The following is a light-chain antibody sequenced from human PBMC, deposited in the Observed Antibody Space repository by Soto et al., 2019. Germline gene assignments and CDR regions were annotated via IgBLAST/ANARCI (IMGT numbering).Light chain of an antibody. V-gene: IGKV3-11*01. J-gene: IGKJ5*01. CDR1: QSIRNF. CDR3: QQRNNWPPEIT. CDR2: DAS. Sequence: EIVLTQSPASMSLSRGERATPSGRASQSIRNFLAWYQQKPGQAPRLLIYDASNRATGIPARFSGSGSGTDFTLTISSLEPEDFAVYYCQQRNNWPPEITFGQGTRLEIK.